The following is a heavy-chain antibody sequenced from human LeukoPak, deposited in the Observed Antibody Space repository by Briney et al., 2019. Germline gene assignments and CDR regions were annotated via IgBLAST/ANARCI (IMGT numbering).Heavy chain of an antibody. CDR1: GFTFSIYS. CDR2: ISSSSSFI. J-gene: IGHJ4*02. Sequence: GGSLRLSCAASGFTFSIYSLNWVRQAPGKGLEWVSSISSSSSFISYADSVKGRFTISRDNAKNSLYLQMNTLRAEDTAVYYCAKNRKSSASDFDYWGQGTLVTVSS. CDR3: AKNRKSSASDFDY. V-gene: IGHV3-21*06. D-gene: IGHD6-6*01.